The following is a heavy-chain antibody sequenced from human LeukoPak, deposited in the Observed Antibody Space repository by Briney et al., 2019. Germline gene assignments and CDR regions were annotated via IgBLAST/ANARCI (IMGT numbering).Heavy chain of an antibody. D-gene: IGHD1-26*01. V-gene: IGHV4/OR15-8*02. CDR2: ISLTGQT. CDR1: GGSISGANW. CDR3: SRESGAFCPFGY. J-gene: IGHJ4*02. Sequence: SGTLSLTCGVSGGSISGANWWSWVRPPPGQGLEWIGEISLTGQTNYNPSLNGRVTMSLDKSSNQLSLNLTSVTAADTATYYCSRESGAFCPFGYWGQGTLVIVSS.